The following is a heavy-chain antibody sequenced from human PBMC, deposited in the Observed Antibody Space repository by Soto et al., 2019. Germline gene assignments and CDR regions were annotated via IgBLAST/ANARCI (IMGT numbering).Heavy chain of an antibody. CDR2: IYSSGTT. CDR3: ARWGAGLDY. V-gene: IGHV4-61*08. J-gene: IGHJ4*02. D-gene: IGHD3-16*01. Sequence: SETLSLTCTVSGGSISSGGYYWSWIRQPPGKGLEWIGYIYSSGTTNYNPSLKSRVTFSVDMSKNQFSLKLTSVTAADTAVYYCARWGAGLDYWGQGTLVTVSS. CDR1: GGSISSGGYY.